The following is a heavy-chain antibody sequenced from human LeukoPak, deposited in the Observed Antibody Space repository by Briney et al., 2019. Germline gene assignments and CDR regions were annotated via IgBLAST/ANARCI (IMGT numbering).Heavy chain of an antibody. CDR1: GFTFSSYS. J-gene: IGHJ3*02. D-gene: IGHD4-17*01. V-gene: IGHV3-48*01. Sequence: GGSLRLSCAASGFTFSSYSMNWVRQAPGKGLEWVSYISSSSSTIYYADSVKGRFTISRDNAKNSLYLQMNSLRAEDTAVYYCAKDGEGTTVTHGGAFDIWGQGTMVTVSS. CDR2: ISSSSSTI. CDR3: AKDGEGTTVTHGGAFDI.